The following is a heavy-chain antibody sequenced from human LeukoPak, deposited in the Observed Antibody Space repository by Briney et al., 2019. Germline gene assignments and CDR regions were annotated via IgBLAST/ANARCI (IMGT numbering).Heavy chain of an antibody. V-gene: IGHV4-59*01. CDR2: IYIRGST. CDR1: GASISSYY. Sequence: SETLSLTCSVSGASISSYYWNWIRQPPGKGLEWIGNIYIRGSTNYNSSLESRVTISLDTSKDQFSLKLTSVTAADTAFYYCAKDWELGSWGQGTLVTVSS. D-gene: IGHD1-26*01. CDR3: AKDWELGS. J-gene: IGHJ5*02.